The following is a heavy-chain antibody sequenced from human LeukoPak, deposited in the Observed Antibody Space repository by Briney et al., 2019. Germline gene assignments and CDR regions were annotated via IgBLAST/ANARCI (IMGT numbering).Heavy chain of an antibody. Sequence: SETLSLTCTVSGGSISSYYWSWIRQPPGKGLEWIGYIYYSGSTNYNPSLKSRVTISVDTSKNQFSLKLSSVTAADTAVYYCARDRGITMVRGVIERLYNWFDPWGQGTLVTVSS. V-gene: IGHV4-59*01. J-gene: IGHJ5*02. CDR3: ARDRGITMVRGVIERLYNWFDP. CDR2: IYYSGST. CDR1: GGSISSYY. D-gene: IGHD3-10*01.